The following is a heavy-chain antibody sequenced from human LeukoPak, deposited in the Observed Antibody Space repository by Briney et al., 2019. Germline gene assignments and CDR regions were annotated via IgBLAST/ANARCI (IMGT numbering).Heavy chain of an antibody. CDR2: INPKSGGT. D-gene: IGHD3-10*01. Sequence: ASVKVSCKASGYTFTDYYVHWVRQAPGQGLEWMGRINPKSGGTNYAQKFQGRVTMTRDTSVSTAYMELSRLRSDDTAMYYCANSNYYGSGISDYWGQGTLDTVSS. J-gene: IGHJ4*02. V-gene: IGHV1-2*06. CDR1: GYTFTDYY. CDR3: ANSNYYGSGISDY.